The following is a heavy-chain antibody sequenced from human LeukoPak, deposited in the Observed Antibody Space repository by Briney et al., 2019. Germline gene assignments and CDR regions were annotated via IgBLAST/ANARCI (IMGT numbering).Heavy chain of an antibody. D-gene: IGHD3-22*01. CDR3: ARASSPYDSSGPILY. CDR2: IYYSGST. CDR1: GGSIRNYY. Sequence: SETLSLTCTVSGGSIRNYYWTWIRQPPGKGLEWSGYIYYSGSTNYNPSLKSRVTISVDTSKNQFSLKLSSVTAADTAVYYCARASSPYDSSGPILYWGQGTLVTVSS. J-gene: IGHJ4*02. V-gene: IGHV4-59*01.